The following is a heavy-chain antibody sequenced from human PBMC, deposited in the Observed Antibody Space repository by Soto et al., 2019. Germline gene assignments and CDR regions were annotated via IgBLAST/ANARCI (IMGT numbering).Heavy chain of an antibody. CDR3: ATGVTMVRGAEGFDP. CDR2: IYYSGNT. J-gene: IGHJ5*02. Sequence: QVQLQESGPGLVKPSQTLSLTCTVSGGSISSGGYYWSWIRQHPGKGLEWIGYIYYSGNTYYNPSLKSRVTMSVDTSKSQFSLKLTSVTAADTAVYYCATGVTMVRGAEGFDPWGLGTLVTVSS. CDR1: GGSISSGGYY. V-gene: IGHV4-31*03. D-gene: IGHD3-10*01.